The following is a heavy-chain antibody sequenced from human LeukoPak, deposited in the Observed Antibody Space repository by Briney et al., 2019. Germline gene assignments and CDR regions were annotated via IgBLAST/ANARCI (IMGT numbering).Heavy chain of an antibody. CDR1: GFTFSSYE. J-gene: IGHJ6*04. D-gene: IGHD6-13*01. CDR2: ISISGSTI. Sequence: GGSLRLSCAASGFTFSSYEMNWVRQAPGKGLEWVSYISISGSTIYYADSVKGRFTISRDNAKNSLYLQMNSLRAEDTAVYYCARDNGAAAGLGGYYYGMDVWGKGTTVTVSS. V-gene: IGHV3-48*03. CDR3: ARDNGAAAGLGGYYYGMDV.